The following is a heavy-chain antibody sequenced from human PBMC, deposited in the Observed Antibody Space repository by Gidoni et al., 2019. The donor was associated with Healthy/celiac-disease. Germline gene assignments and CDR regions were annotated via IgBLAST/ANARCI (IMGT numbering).Heavy chain of an antibody. V-gene: IGHV1-69*01. CDR2: IIPIFGTA. Sequence: QVQLVQSGAEVKKPGSSVKVSCKASGGTFSSYAISWVRQAPGQGLEWMGGIIPIFGTANYAQKFQGRVTITADESTSTAYMELSSLRSEDTAVYYCARDGGSGSYSATEYFQHWGQGTLVTVSS. CDR1: GGTFSSYA. D-gene: IGHD1-26*01. CDR3: ARDGGSGSYSATEYFQH. J-gene: IGHJ1*01.